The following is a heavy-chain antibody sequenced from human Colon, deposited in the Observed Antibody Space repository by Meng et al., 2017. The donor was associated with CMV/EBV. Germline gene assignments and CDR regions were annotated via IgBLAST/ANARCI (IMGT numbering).Heavy chain of an antibody. V-gene: IGHV1-46*01. J-gene: IGHJ6*02. CDR2: INPSGGST. D-gene: IGHD2-2*03. Sequence: ASVKVSCKASGYTFTSYDINWVRQAPGQGLEWMGIINPSGGSTSYAQKFQGRVTMTRDTSTSTVYMELSSLRSEDTAVYYCARGGYCSSTSCYSDYYYYGMDVWGQGTTVTVSS. CDR1: GYTFTSYD. CDR3: ARGGYCSSTSCYSDYYYYGMDV.